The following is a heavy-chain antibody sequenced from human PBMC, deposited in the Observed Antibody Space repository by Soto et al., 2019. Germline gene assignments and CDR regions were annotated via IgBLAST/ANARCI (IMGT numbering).Heavy chain of an antibody. CDR3: ARGDKLSLYPQLDY. CDR2: INVNSGGT. V-gene: IGHV1-2*02. Sequence: QVQLVQSGAEVKRPGASVKVCCKACGYTFTGNYMHWVRQAPGQGFEWMGWINVNSGGTKYAQKFQGRVTMTRDTSISTAYMELSRLRCDDTAVYYWARGDKLSLYPQLDYWGQGTLVTVSS. D-gene: IGHD3-16*02. J-gene: IGHJ4*02. CDR1: GYTFTGNY.